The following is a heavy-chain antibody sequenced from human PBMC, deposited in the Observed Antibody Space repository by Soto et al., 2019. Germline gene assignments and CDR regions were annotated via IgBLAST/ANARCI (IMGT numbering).Heavy chain of an antibody. V-gene: IGHV4-59*08. CDR1: SYY. D-gene: IGHD3-10*01. Sequence: SYYWSWIRQPPGKGLEWIGYIYYSGSTNYNPSLKSRVTISVDTSKNQFSLKLSSVTAADTAVYYCARNYGPGYTFDYWGQGTLVTVSS. CDR2: IYYSGST. J-gene: IGHJ4*02. CDR3: ARNYGPGYTFDY.